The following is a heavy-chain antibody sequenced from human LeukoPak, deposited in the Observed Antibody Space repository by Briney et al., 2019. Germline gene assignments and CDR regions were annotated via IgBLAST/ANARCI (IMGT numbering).Heavy chain of an antibody. Sequence: PGASVKVSCKTSGYTFTDPAYHLHWVRQAPGQGLEWMGRIDPSSGSTTYAQDLQGRVAMTWATSISTAYMDLTRRRSDDTAVYYCARDNRGSLDYWGQGTQVTVPS. CDR3: ARDNRGSLDY. CDR1: GYTFTDPAYH. CDR2: IDPSSGST. J-gene: IGHJ4*02. V-gene: IGHV1-2*06. D-gene: IGHD1-26*01.